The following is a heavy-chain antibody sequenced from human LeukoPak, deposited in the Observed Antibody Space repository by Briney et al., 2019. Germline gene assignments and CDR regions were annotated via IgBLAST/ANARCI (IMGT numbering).Heavy chain of an antibody. Sequence: GASVKVSCKASGYTFSSYTISWVRQAPGQGLEWMGWISGYNGNTDYAQKLQGRVTMTTDKSTSTAYMELSSLRSEDTAVYYCARGLRLGELSSYYWGQGTLVTVSS. V-gene: IGHV1-18*01. J-gene: IGHJ4*02. D-gene: IGHD3-16*02. CDR2: ISGYNGNT. CDR1: GYTFSSYT. CDR3: ARGLRLGELSSYY.